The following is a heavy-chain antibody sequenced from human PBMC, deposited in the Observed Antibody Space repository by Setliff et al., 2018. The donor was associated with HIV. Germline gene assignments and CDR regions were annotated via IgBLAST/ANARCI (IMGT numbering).Heavy chain of an antibody. V-gene: IGHV4-39*01. CDR3: ARGKGGLVGPAEFDY. CDR1: GDSISTDNYH. J-gene: IGHJ4*02. Sequence: SETLSLTCTVSGDSISTDNYHWGWIRQPPGKGLEWIGHTANTDYNPSLKSRVTVSVDTSKNQLSLRLSSVTAADTAVYFCARGKGGLVGPAEFDYWGPGTLVTVSS. D-gene: IGHD1-26*01. CDR2: TANT.